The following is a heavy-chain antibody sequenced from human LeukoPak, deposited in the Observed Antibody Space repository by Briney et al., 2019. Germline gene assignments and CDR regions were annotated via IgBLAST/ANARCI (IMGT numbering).Heavy chain of an antibody. V-gene: IGHV3-43*01. CDR3: ARALYHFDY. CDR2: ISWDGGST. Sequence: GVSLRLSCAASGFTFDYYTMHWVGQAPGKGLEWVSVISWDGGSTYYADSVKGRFTISRDNAKNSLYLQMNSLRAEDTAVYYCARALYHFDYWGQGTLVTVSS. D-gene: IGHD2-2*01. J-gene: IGHJ4*02. CDR1: GFTFDYYT.